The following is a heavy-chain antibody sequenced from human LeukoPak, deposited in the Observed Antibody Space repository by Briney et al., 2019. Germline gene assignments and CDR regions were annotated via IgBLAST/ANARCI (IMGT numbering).Heavy chain of an antibody. D-gene: IGHD1-26*01. CDR1: GFTFDDYA. V-gene: IGHV3-9*01. J-gene: IGHJ4*02. CDR3: ARVSSELADY. Sequence: PGGSLRLSCAASGFTFDDYAMHWVRQAPGKGLEWVSGISWNSGSIGYADSVKGRFTISRDNAKNSLYLQMNSLRAADTAVYYCARVSSELADYWGQGTLVTVSS. CDR2: ISWNSGSI.